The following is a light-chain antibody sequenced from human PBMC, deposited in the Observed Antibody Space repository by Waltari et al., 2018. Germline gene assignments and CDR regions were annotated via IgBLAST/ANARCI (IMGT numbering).Light chain of an antibody. J-gene: IGKJ2*01. CDR2: DTS. Sequence: EIVLTQSPVTVSLSPGERAALSCRASQSVSSSYVAWYQQKPGQAPRLLMYDTSSRATGIPDRFSGGGSGTDFTLTISRLEAEDFAVYYCQQYDTSPYTFGQGTKLEIK. V-gene: IGKV3-20*01. CDR3: QQYDTSPYT. CDR1: QSVSSSY.